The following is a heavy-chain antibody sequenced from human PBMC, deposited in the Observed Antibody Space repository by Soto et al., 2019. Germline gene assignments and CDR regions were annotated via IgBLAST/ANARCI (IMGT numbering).Heavy chain of an antibody. CDR2: MSGSGGAI. J-gene: IGHJ4*02. CDR1: GFTFSDYY. Sequence: QVQLVESGGGLVKPGGSLRLCCAASGFTFSDYYMSGIRQAPGKGLAWLSYMSGSGGAIYYADSVKGRFTIYRDNAKNSLYLQMDSLRAEDTAVYYCARDQRGGYSYGYAAYWGQGTLVTVSS. V-gene: IGHV3-11*01. D-gene: IGHD5-18*01. CDR3: ARDQRGGYSYGYAAY.